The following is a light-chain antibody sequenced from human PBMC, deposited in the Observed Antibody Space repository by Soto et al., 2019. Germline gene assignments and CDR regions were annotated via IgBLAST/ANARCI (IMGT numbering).Light chain of an antibody. J-gene: IGLJ1*01. V-gene: IGLV2-11*01. CDR3: CSYAGGTDV. CDR1: SSDVGGYNY. Sequence: QSVLTQPHSVSGSPGQSVAISCTGTSSDVGGYNYVSWYQQHPGKAPKVMIYDVTKRPSGVPDRFSGSKSGNTASLTISGLQAEDESDYYCCSYAGGTDVFGTGTKVTVL. CDR2: DVT.